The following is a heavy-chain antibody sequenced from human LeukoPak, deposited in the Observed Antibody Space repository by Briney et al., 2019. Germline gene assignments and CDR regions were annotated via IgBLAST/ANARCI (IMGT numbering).Heavy chain of an antibody. CDR1: GYTFTGYY. D-gene: IGHD3-10*01. CDR3: ARGDHYGSGSPTDY. J-gene: IGHJ4*02. CDR2: INPNSGGT. V-gene: IGHV1-2*06. Sequence: GASVKVSCKASGYTFTGYYMHWVRQAPGQGLEWMGRINPNSGGTNYAQKFQGRVTMTRDTSISTAYMELSSLRSEDTAVYYCARGDHYGSGSPTDYWGQGTLVTVSS.